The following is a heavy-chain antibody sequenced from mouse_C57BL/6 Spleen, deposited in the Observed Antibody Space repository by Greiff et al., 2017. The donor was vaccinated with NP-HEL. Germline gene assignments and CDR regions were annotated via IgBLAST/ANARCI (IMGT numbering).Heavy chain of an antibody. D-gene: IGHD2-4*01. J-gene: IGHJ1*03. Sequence: QVHVKQSGAELVKPGASVKVSCKASGYTFTSYWMHWVKQRPGQGLEWIGRIHPSDSDTNYNQKFKGKATLTVDKSSSTAYMQLSSLTSEDSAVYYCAIYHYDYDDRYFDVWGTGTTVTVSS. CDR2: IHPSDSDT. CDR1: GYTFTSYW. CDR3: AIYHYDYDDRYFDV. V-gene: IGHV1-74*01.